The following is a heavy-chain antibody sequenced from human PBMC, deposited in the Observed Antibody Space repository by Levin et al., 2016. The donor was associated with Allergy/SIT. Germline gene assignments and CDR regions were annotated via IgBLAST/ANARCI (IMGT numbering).Heavy chain of an antibody. J-gene: IGHJ4*02. V-gene: IGHV1-46*01. CDR2: IDPSGGST. D-gene: IGHD6-19*01. Sequence: WVRQAPGQGLEWMGIIDPSGGSTTYAQKFQGRVTVTRDTSTSTFYMELSSLKSEDTAVYYCARDEEAVAGAYFDSWGQGTLVTVSS. CDR3: ARDEEAVAGAYFDS.